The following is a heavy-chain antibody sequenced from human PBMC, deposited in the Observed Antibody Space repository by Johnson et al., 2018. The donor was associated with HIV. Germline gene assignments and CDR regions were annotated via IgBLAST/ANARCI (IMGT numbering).Heavy chain of an antibody. Sequence: QVQLVESGGGLVQPGGSLRLSCAASGFTFSSYAMHWVRQAPGKGLEWVAVISYAGSNKYYADSVKGRFTISRDNSKNTLYLQMNSLRAEDTALYYCTVWRWGWSGQEPFDVWGPGTMVTVSS. CDR3: TVWRWGWSGQEPFDV. V-gene: IGHV3-30*04. CDR2: ISYAGSNK. D-gene: IGHD3-3*01. CDR1: GFTFSSYA. J-gene: IGHJ3*01.